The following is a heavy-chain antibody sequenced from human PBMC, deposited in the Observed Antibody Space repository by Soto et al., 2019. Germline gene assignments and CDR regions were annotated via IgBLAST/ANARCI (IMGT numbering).Heavy chain of an antibody. CDR1: GGTLSSYT. Sequence: GASVKVSCKASGGTLSSYTFSWVRQAPGQGLEWMGRMNPNSGNTGYAQKFQGRVTMTRNTSISTAYMELSSLRSEDTAVYYCARLYCSSTSCYPFWFDPWGQGTLVTVSS. CDR2: MNPNSGNT. V-gene: IGHV1-8*01. CDR3: ARLYCSSTSCYPFWFDP. D-gene: IGHD2-2*01. J-gene: IGHJ5*02.